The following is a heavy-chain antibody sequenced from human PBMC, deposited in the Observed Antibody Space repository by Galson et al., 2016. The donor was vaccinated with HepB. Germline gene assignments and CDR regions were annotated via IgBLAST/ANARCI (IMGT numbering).Heavy chain of an antibody. CDR1: GYTFSNFD. J-gene: IGHJ4*02. CDR3: ARGGSQSGFEY. D-gene: IGHD1-26*01. V-gene: IGHV1-8*01. Sequence: SVKVSCKASGYTFSNFDINWLRQAIGQGLEWMGWMNPNGGNTGYAQRFQGRVTMTRNTSIGTAYLEVTRMTSEDTAVYYCARGGSQSGFEYWGQGTLVTVSS. CDR2: MNPNGGNT.